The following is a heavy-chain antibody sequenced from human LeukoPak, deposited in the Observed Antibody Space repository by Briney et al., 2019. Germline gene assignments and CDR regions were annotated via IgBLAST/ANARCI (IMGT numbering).Heavy chain of an antibody. CDR3: ARGSQRVAAQDNWFDP. CDR1: GFTFSSYS. V-gene: IGHV3-21*01. CDR2: ISSSSSYI. Sequence: GGSLRLSCAASGFTFSSYSMNWVRQAPGKGLEWVSFISSSSSYIYYADSVKGRFTISRDNAKNSLYLQMNSLRAEDTAVYYCARGSQRVAAQDNWFDPWGLGTLVTVSS. D-gene: IGHD6-19*01. J-gene: IGHJ5*02.